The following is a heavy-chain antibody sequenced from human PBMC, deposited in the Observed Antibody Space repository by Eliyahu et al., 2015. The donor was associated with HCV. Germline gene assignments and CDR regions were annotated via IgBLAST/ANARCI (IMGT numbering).Heavy chain of an antibody. CDR2: MN. J-gene: IGHJ4*02. V-gene: IGHV1-2*02. D-gene: IGHD2-15*01. Sequence: QVQLVQSGAEVKKPGASVKVSCKASGYTFTDYYIHWVRRAPGQGLEWIGWMNPMTRDTSINTAYMELSTLISDDTAVYYCARELASGVGATRDWGQGTLVTVSS. CDR3: ARELASGVGATRD. CDR1: GYTFTDYY.